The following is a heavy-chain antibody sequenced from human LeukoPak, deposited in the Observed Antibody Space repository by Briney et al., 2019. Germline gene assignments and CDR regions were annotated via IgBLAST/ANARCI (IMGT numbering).Heavy chain of an antibody. D-gene: IGHD6-19*01. V-gene: IGHV3-20*04. CDR3: ARNTGQWLEFDY. Sequence: PGGALRLSCAASGFTFDDYGMSWVRQAPGKGLEWVSGINWNGGSTGYADSVKGRFTISRDNAKNSLYLQMNNLRAEDTALYYCARNTGQWLEFDYWGQGTLVTVSS. J-gene: IGHJ4*02. CDR2: INWNGGST. CDR1: GFTFDDYG.